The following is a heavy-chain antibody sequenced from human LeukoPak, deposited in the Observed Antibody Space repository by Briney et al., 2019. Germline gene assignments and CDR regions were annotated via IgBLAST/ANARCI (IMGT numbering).Heavy chain of an antibody. V-gene: IGHV5-51*01. CDR3: ARHRLISSSLPWFDP. CDR1: GYSFTSYW. Sequence: GESLKISCKGSGYSFTSYWIGWVRQMPGKGLEWMGIIYPGDSDTRYSPPFQGQVTISADKSISTAYLQWSSLKASDTAMYYCARHRLISSSLPWFDPWGQGTLSPSPQ. J-gene: IGHJ5*02. CDR2: IYPGDSDT. D-gene: IGHD6-13*01.